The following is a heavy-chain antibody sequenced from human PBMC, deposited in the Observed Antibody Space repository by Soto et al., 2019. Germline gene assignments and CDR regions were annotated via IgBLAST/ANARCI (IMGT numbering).Heavy chain of an antibody. Sequence: SKNLYISCAVSDGSLNSGGYYWSWIRQHPGKGLEWIGYISYSGSTYYNPSLKSRVTISVATSKNQFSLKLSSVTAADTAVYYCARDLASPSGPHRHQSSFHYWGQRILVTVSS. CDR3: ARDLASPSGPHRHQSSFHY. CDR1: DGSLNSGGYY. D-gene: IGHD6-6*01. CDR2: ISYSGST. J-gene: IGHJ4*02. V-gene: IGHV4-31*11.